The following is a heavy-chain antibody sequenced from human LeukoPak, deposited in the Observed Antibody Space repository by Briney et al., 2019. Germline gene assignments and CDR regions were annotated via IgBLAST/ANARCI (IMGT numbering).Heavy chain of an antibody. CDR2: INHSGST. D-gene: IGHD1-7*01. CDR1: GGSFSGYY. V-gene: IGHV4-34*01. J-gene: IGHJ4*02. CDR3: ASFASITGTTKPFDY. Sequence: SETLSLTCAVYGGSFSGYYWSWLRQPPGKGLEWIGEINHSGSTNYNPSLKSRVTISVDTSKNQFSLKLSSVTAADTAVYYCASFASITGTTKPFDYWGQGTLVTVSS.